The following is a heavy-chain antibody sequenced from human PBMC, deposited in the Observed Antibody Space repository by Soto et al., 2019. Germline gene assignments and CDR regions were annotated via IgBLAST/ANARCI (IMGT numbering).Heavy chain of an antibody. Sequence: SETLSLTCTVSGGSISSYYWSWIRQPPGKGLEWSGYIYYSGSTNYNPSLKSRVTISVDTSKNQFSLKLSSVTAADTAVYYCAIDGRYCSGGSCYRSEYFQHWGQGTLVTVSS. CDR1: GGSISSYY. CDR3: AIDGRYCSGGSCYRSEYFQH. V-gene: IGHV4-59*01. D-gene: IGHD2-15*01. CDR2: IYYSGST. J-gene: IGHJ1*01.